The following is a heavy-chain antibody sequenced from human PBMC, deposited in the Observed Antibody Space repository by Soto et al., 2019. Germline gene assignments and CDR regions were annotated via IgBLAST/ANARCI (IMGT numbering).Heavy chain of an antibody. CDR2: ISGSGGST. CDR1: GFTFSSYA. V-gene: IGHV3-23*01. CDR3: TKEVLRYFDWTPSYMDV. Sequence: PGGSLRLSCAASGFTFSSYAMSWVRQAPGKGLEWVSAISGSGGSTYYADSVKGRFTISRDNSKNTLYLQMNSLRAEDTAVYYCTKEVLRYFDWTPSYMDVWGKGTTVTVSS. D-gene: IGHD3-9*01. J-gene: IGHJ6*03.